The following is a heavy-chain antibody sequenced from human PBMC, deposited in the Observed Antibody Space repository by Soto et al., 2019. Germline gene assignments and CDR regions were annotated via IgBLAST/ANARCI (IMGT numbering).Heavy chain of an antibody. V-gene: IGHV4-59*01. D-gene: IGHD5-18*01. Sequence: SETLSLTCAVYGGSFSGYYWSWIRQPPGKGLEWIGYIYYSGSTNYNPSLKSRVTISVDTSKNQFSLKLSSVTAADTAVYYCARFPRGYSYGHFDYWGQGTLVTVSS. J-gene: IGHJ4*02. CDR1: GGSFSGYY. CDR2: IYYSGST. CDR3: ARFPRGYSYGHFDY.